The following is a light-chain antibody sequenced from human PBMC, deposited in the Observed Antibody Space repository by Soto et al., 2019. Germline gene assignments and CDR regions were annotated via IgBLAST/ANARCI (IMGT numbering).Light chain of an antibody. CDR2: AAS. Sequence: DIQMTQSPSSLSASVEDRVIITCRASQSISNHLNWYQQKPGKAPKLLIFAASSLQSGVPSRFSGSRSWPDFTLTISSLQPEDFETYYCQQCYSSPPTFGQGTKVEIK. J-gene: IGKJ1*01. CDR3: QQCYSSPPT. V-gene: IGKV1-39*01. CDR1: QSISNH.